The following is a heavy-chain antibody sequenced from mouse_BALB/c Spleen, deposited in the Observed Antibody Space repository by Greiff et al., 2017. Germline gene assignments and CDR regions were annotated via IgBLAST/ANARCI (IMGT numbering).Heavy chain of an antibody. J-gene: IGHJ4*01. V-gene: IGHV5-17*02. Sequence: EVNVVESGGGLVQPGGSRKLSCAASGFTFSSFGMHWVRQAPEKGLEWVAYISSGSSTIYYADTVKGRFTISRDNPKNTLFLQMTSLRSEDTAMYYCARWTAMDYWGQGTSVTVSS. CDR3: ARWTAMDY. CDR2: ISSGSSTI. CDR1: GFTFSSFG.